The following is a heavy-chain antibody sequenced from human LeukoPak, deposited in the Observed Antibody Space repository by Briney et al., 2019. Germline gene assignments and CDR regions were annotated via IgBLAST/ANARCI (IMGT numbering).Heavy chain of an antibody. CDR2: INAGNGNT. D-gene: IGHD6-13*01. CDR3: ARGGRIAAAGTDY. Sequence: ASVKVSCKASGYTFTSYAMHWVRQAPGQRLEWMGWINAGNGNTKYSQKLQGRVTMTTDTSTSTAYMELRSLRSDDTAVYYCARGGRIAAAGTDYWGQGTLVTVSS. J-gene: IGHJ4*02. V-gene: IGHV1-3*01. CDR1: GYTFTSYA.